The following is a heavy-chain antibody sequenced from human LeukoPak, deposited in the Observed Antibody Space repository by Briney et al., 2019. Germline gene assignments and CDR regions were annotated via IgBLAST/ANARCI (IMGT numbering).Heavy chain of an antibody. CDR1: GYTFPSFW. CDR2: IDPSDSYT. CDR3: ARLPMVRGVLRYYFEY. Sequence: GESLKISCKGSGYTFPSFWITWVRQMPGKGLEWMGMIDPSDSYTSYSPSFQGHVTISADKSITTAYLQWSSLKASDTALYYCARLPMVRGVLRYYFEYWGQGTLVTVSS. J-gene: IGHJ4*02. V-gene: IGHV5-10-1*01. D-gene: IGHD3-10*01.